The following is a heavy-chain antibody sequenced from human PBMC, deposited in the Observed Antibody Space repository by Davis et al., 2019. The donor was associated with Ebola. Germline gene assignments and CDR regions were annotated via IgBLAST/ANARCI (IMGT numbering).Heavy chain of an antibody. J-gene: IGHJ6*02. V-gene: IGHV4-59*01. D-gene: IGHD2-8*02. CDR2: IYYSGST. CDR1: GCSISSYY. Sequence: MPSETLSLTCTASGCSISSYYWSWIRQPPGKGLEWIGYIYYSGSTNYNPPLKSRVTISVDTSKNQFSLKLSSVTAADTAVYYCARVRVDYYYGMDVWGQGTTVTVSS. CDR3: ARVRVDYYYGMDV.